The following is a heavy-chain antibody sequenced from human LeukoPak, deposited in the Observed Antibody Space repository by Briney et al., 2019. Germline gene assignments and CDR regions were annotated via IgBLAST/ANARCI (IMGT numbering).Heavy chain of an antibody. Sequence: SETLSLTCAVSGYSISRGYYWGWIRQPPGKGLEWIGSIYHSGSTYYNPSLKSRVTISVDTSKNQFSLKLSSVTAADTAVYYCARLSYDYVWGKAFDIWGQGTMVTVSS. CDR3: ARLSYDYVWGKAFDI. CDR2: IYHSGST. D-gene: IGHD3-16*01. J-gene: IGHJ3*02. V-gene: IGHV4-38-2*01. CDR1: GYSISRGYY.